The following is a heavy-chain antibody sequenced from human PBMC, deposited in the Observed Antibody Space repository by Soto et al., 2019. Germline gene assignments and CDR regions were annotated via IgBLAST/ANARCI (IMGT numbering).Heavy chain of an antibody. CDR3: ARVTYYYGSGSLMSEDYYYYMDV. CDR1: GFTFSSYW. V-gene: IGHV3-74*01. Sequence: GGSLRLSCAASGFTFSSYWMHWVRQAPGKGLVWVSRINSDGSSTSYADSVKGRFTISRDNAKNTLYLQMNSLRAEDTALYHCARVTYYYGSGSLMSEDYYYYMDVWGKGTTVTVSS. CDR2: INSDGSST. D-gene: IGHD3-10*01. J-gene: IGHJ6*03.